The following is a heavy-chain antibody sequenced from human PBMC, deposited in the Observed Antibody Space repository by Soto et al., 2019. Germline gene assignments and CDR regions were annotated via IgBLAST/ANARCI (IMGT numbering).Heavy chain of an antibody. V-gene: IGHV1-8*01. Sequence: QVQLVQSGAEARVPGASVKVSCKASGYSFTGLDINWVRQTTGQGLEWMGWMEPSSGRTGYAQKFQGRVTMIRDTSINTAYMELSSLTSDDTAFYYCARGVTAGVDYWGQGTLVTVSS. CDR2: MEPSSGRT. J-gene: IGHJ4*02. D-gene: IGHD1-26*01. CDR3: ARGVTAGVDY. CDR1: GYSFTGLD.